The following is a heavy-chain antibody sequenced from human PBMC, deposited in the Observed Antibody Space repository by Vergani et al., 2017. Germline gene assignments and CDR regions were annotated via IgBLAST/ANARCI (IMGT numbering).Heavy chain of an antibody. CDR2: ISGSGVSA. CDR1: EVTFSNYA. CDR3: ARDRWGRWLVPCFDY. D-gene: IGHD6-19*01. J-gene: IGHJ4*02. V-gene: IGHV3-23*01. Sequence: EVQLLESGGGLVQPGGSLRLTCAASEVTFSNYAMNWVRQAPGKGLEWVSGISGSGVSAYYTDSVKGRFTISRDNAKNSLHLQMNSLRAEDTAVYYCARDRWGRWLVPCFDYWGQGTLVTVSS.